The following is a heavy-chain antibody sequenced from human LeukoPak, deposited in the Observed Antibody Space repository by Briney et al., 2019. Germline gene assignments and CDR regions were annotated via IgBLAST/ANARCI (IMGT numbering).Heavy chain of an antibody. CDR1: GYTFTCYY. J-gene: IGHJ4*02. Sequence: ASVKVSCKASGYTFTCYYMHWVRQAPGQGLEWMGWINPNSGGTNYAQKFQGRVTMTRDTSISTAYMELSRLRSDDTAVYYCARSDIVATITAYFDYWGQGTLVTVSS. V-gene: IGHV1-2*02. D-gene: IGHD5-12*01. CDR3: ARSDIVATITAYFDY. CDR2: INPNSGGT.